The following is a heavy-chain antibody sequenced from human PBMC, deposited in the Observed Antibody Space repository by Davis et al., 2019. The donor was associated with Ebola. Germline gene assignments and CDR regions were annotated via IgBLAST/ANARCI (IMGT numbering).Heavy chain of an antibody. D-gene: IGHD5-24*01. Sequence: GESLKIPCAAPGFTFSSYAMHWVRQAPGKGLEWVAVISFDGSNKYYADSVKGRFTISRDNSKNTLYLQMNSLRAEDTAVYYCARSRRRDGYALRYYFDYWGQGTLVTVSS. V-gene: IGHV3-30-3*01. CDR2: ISFDGSNK. CDR1: GFTFSSYA. CDR3: ARSRRRDGYALRYYFDY. J-gene: IGHJ4*02.